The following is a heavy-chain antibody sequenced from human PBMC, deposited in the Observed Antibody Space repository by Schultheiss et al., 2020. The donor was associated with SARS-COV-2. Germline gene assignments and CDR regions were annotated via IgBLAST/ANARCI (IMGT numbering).Heavy chain of an antibody. CDR3: ANGGSYGWFDP. CDR2: IYYSGST. V-gene: IGHV4-61*08. CDR1: GGSISSGGYY. D-gene: IGHD1-26*01. J-gene: IGHJ5*02. Sequence: SETLSLTCTVSGGSISSGGYYWSWIRQPPGKGLEWIGYIYYSGSTNYNPSLKSRVTISVDTSKNQFSLKLSSVTAADTAVYYCANGGSYGWFDPWGQGTLVTVSS.